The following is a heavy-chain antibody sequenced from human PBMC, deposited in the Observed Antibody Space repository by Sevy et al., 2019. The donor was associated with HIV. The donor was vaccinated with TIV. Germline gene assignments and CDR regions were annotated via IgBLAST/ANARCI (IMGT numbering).Heavy chain of an antibody. CDR1: GFTFSDYY. J-gene: IGHJ3*02. Sequence: GGSLRLSCAASGFTFSDYYMSWIRQAPGKGLEWVSYISSSSITIYYGDSVKGRFTISRDNAKNSLYLQMNSLRAEDTALYYCARGAAYCGDDCYAFDIWGQGTMVTVSS. CDR3: ARGAAYCGDDCYAFDI. CDR2: ISSSSITI. V-gene: IGHV3-11*04. D-gene: IGHD2-21*02.